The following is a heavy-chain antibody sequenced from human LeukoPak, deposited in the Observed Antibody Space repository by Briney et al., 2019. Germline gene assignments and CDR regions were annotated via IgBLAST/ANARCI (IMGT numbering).Heavy chain of an antibody. D-gene: IGHD2-8*02. CDR1: GDSISSSNYY. CDR3: AREGSFCCPVGLCWGYFDY. V-gene: IGHV4-61*02. CDR2: IYTSGFT. Sequence: SQTLSLTCTVSGDSISSSNYYWSWIRQPAGKGLEWVGRIYTSGFTNYNPSLRSRVSMSVDTSNNHFSLRLSSVTAADTAVYYRAREGSFCCPVGLCWGYFDYWGQGTLATVSS. J-gene: IGHJ4*02.